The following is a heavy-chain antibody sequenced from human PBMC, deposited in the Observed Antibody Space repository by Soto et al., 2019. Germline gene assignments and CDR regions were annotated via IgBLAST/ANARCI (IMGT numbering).Heavy chain of an antibody. J-gene: IGHJ1*01. CDR1: GYTFTSYG. D-gene: IGHD3-10*01. V-gene: IGHV1-18*01. CDR2: ISAYNGNT. Sequence: ASVKVSCKASGYTFTSYGISWVRQAPGQGLEWMGWISAYNGNTNYAQKLQGRVTMTTDTSTSTAYMELRSLRSDDTAVYYCARSTYYYGSGSKEYFQHWGQGTLVTVSS. CDR3: ARSTYYYGSGSKEYFQH.